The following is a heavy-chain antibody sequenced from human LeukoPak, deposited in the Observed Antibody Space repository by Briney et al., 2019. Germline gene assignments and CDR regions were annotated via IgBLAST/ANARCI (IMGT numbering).Heavy chain of an antibody. V-gene: IGHV3-74*01. D-gene: IGHD6-19*01. CDR3: ARVRRAVAEADY. CDR2: INSDGSST. Sequence: GGSLRLSCAASGFTFSSYWMHWVRQAPGKGLVWVSRINSDGSSTSYADSAKGRFTISRDNAKNTLYLQMNSLRAEDTAVYYCARVRRAVAEADYWGQGTLVTVSS. CDR1: GFTFSSYW. J-gene: IGHJ4*02.